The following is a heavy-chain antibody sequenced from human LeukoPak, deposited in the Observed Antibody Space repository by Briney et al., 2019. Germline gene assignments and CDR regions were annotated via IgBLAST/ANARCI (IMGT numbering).Heavy chain of an antibody. J-gene: IGHJ3*02. CDR3: ARDEAYDYGDYPGAFDI. D-gene: IGHD4-17*01. V-gene: IGHV4-34*01. Sequence: ETLSLTCAVYSGSFSGYYWSWIRQPPAKGLEWIGEINHSGSTNYNSSLKSRATISVDTSKNQFSLKLSSVTAADTAVYYCARDEAYDYGDYPGAFDIWGQGTMVTVSS. CDR2: INHSGST. CDR1: SGSFSGYY.